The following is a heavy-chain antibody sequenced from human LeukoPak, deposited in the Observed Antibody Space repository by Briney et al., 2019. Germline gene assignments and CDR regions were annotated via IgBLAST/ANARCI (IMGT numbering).Heavy chain of an antibody. CDR2: MNPNSGNT. V-gene: IGHV1-8*03. J-gene: IGHJ3*02. D-gene: IGHD3-3*01. CDR1: GYTFTSYD. Sequence: ASVKVSCKASGYTFTSYDINWVRQATGQGLEWMGWMNPNSGNTGYAQKFQGRVTITRNTSISTAYVELSSLRSEDTAVYYCARGGSYDFWSGYYTGKLDAFDIWGQGTMVTVSS. CDR3: ARGGSYDFWSGYYTGKLDAFDI.